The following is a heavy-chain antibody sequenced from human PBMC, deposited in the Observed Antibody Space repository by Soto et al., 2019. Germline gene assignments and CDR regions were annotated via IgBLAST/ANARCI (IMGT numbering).Heavy chain of an antibody. CDR3: AKLVGERVVIMFDF. Sequence: GSLRLSCAGSGFMFSSFAMTWVRQAPGKGLEWVSTTRSNGEHTYYADSVKGRFTVSRDNSKNTLFLEMSSLRAEDSAIYYCAKLVGERVVIMFDFWGQGTLVTVSS. V-gene: IGHV3-23*01. D-gene: IGHD3-16*01. J-gene: IGHJ4*02. CDR2: TRSNGEHT. CDR1: GFMFSSFA.